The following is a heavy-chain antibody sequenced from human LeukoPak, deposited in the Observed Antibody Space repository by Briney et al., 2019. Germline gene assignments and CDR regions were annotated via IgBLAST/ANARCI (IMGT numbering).Heavy chain of an antibody. V-gene: IGHV4-34*01. CDR1: GVSISSYY. CDR2: INHSGST. D-gene: IGHD2-2*01. J-gene: IGHJ4*02. CDR3: ARRGPWAVVVPAAMPYFDY. Sequence: SETLSLTCTVSGVSISSYYWSWIRQPPGKGLEWIEEINHSGSTNYNPSLKSRVTISVDTSKNQFSLKLSSVTAADTAVYYCARRGPWAVVVPAAMPYFDYWGQGTLVTVSS.